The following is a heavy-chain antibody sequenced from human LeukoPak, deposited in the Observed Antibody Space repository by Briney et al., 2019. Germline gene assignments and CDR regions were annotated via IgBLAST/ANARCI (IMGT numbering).Heavy chain of an antibody. J-gene: IGHJ2*01. CDR1: GYTLTELS. CDR2: FDPEDGET. D-gene: IGHD4-17*01. V-gene: IGHV1-24*01. CDR3: ATQIKRGSSTVTTSGYFDL. Sequence: ASVKVSCKVSGYTLTELSMHWVRQAPGKGLEWMGGFDPEDGETIYAQKFQGRVTMTEDTSTDTAYMELSSLRSEDTAVYYCATQIKRGSSTVTTSGYFDLWGRGTLVTVSS.